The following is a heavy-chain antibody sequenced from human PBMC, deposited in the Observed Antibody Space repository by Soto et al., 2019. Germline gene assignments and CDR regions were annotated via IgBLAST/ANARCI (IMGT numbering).Heavy chain of an antibody. CDR1: GYTFTGYY. D-gene: IGHD6-6*01. J-gene: IGHJ6*02. Sequence: GASVKVSCKASGYTFTGYYMHWVRQAPGQGLEWMGWINLNSGGTNYAQKFQGRVTMTRDTSISTAYMELSRLRSDDTAVYYCARAKVQLVGDYYYYYGMDVWGQGTTVTVSS. CDR2: INLNSGGT. V-gene: IGHV1-2*02. CDR3: ARAKVQLVGDYYYYYGMDV.